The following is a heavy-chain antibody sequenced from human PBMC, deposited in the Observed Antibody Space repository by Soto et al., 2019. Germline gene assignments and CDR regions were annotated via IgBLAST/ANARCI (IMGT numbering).Heavy chain of an antibody. CDR2: ISPIFCTA. J-gene: IGHJ3*02. D-gene: IGHD5-18*01. CDR3: ARLARNTGSSYGYMNWAFDI. Sequence: QVQLVQSGAGVKKPGSSVKVSCTASGGTFSSYAISWVRQAPGQGLEWMGGISPIFCTANYAQKFQGRVTITADESTSKASMELSNLRSEDTAVYYCARLARNTGSSYGYMNWAFDIWGQGTMVTVSS. CDR1: GGTFSSYA. V-gene: IGHV1-69*01.